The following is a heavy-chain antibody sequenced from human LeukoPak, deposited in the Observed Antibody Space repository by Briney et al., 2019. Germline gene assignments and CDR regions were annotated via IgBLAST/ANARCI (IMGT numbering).Heavy chain of an antibody. D-gene: IGHD6-19*01. CDR3: ARPKVSGWYLGFDY. CDR2: IYYRGST. CDR1: GGSISSYY. Sequence: PSETLSLTCTVSGGSISSYYWSWIRQPPGKGLEWIGYIYYRGSTNYNPSLKSRVTISVDTSKNQFSLKLSSVTAADTAVYYCARPKVSGWYLGFDYWGQGTLVTVSS. V-gene: IGHV4-59*01. J-gene: IGHJ4*02.